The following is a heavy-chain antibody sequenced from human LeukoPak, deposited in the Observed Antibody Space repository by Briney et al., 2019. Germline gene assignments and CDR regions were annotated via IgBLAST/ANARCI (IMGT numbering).Heavy chain of an antibody. V-gene: IGHV3-23*01. CDR1: GFTFSSYA. CDR3: AKSGYNRFDY. CDR2: ISGGDIST. Sequence: GGSLRLSCAASGFTFSSYAMSWVRQAPGKGLEWVSNISGGDISTYYADSVKGRFTISGDNSKNNLYLQMNSLRADDTAVYYCAKSGYNRFDYWGQGTLVTVSS. J-gene: IGHJ4*02. D-gene: IGHD5-24*01.